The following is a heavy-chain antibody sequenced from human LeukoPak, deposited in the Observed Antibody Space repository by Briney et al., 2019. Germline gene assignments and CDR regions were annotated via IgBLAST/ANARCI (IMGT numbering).Heavy chain of an antibody. Sequence: GGSLRLSCAASGLTFSYYNMNWVRPAPGKGLEWVSSISTSGSYIYYANSMKGRFTISRDNAKNSLYLQMNSLRVEDSAVYYCATDLIHYYASGAKTWGQGTLVTVSS. J-gene: IGHJ5*02. CDR2: ISTSGSYI. CDR1: GLTFSYYN. V-gene: IGHV3-21*01. CDR3: ATDLIHYYASGAKT. D-gene: IGHD3-10*01.